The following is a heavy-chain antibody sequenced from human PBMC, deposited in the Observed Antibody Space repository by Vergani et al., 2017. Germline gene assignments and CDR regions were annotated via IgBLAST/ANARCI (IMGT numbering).Heavy chain of an antibody. CDR2: ISSSSSYI. J-gene: IGHJ4*02. D-gene: IGHD3-3*01. CDR3: ARAAVYYDFWSGYYYFDY. CDR1: GFTFSSYS. Sequence: EVQLVESGGGLVKPGGSLRLSCAASGFTFSSYSMNWVRQAPGKGLEWVSSISSSSSYIYYADSVKGRFTISRDNAKNSLYLQMNSLRAEDTAVYYCARAAVYYDFWSGYYYFDYWGQGTLVTVSS. V-gene: IGHV3-21*01.